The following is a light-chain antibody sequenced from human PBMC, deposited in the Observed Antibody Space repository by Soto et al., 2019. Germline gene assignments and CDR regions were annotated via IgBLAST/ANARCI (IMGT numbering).Light chain of an antibody. J-gene: IGLJ2*01. CDR1: SGSIASNY. Sequence: LTQPHSVSESPGKTVTISCTRSSGSIASNYVQWYQQRPGSAPTTVIYEDNQSPSGVPDRFSGSIDSSSNSASLTLSGLKTEDEADYYCQSYDSSNPVVFGGGTQLTVL. V-gene: IGLV6-57*04. CDR2: EDN. CDR3: QSYDSSNPVV.